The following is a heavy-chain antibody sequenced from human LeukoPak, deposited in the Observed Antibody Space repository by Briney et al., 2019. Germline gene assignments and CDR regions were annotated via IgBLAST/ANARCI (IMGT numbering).Heavy chain of an antibody. Sequence: WIRQTPGKGLEWVSTITGSGGRTYYADSVKGRFTISRDNSKNTLYLQMDSLRADDTAVYYCAKSSLVVPYDYWGQGTLVTVSS. J-gene: IGHJ4*02. V-gene: IGHV3-23*01. D-gene: IGHD6-6*01. CDR3: AKSSLVVPYDY. CDR2: ITGSGGRT.